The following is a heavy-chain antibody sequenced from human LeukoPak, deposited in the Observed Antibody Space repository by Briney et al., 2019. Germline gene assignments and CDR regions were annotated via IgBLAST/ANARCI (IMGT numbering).Heavy chain of an antibody. V-gene: IGHV3-53*01. CDR2: IYGGGST. J-gene: IGHJ4*02. D-gene: IGHD5-18*01. CDR3: AREDTFAPFSY. Sequence: GGSLRLSCAASGFTFNNYWMTWVRQAPGKGLEWVSVIYGGGSTYYADSVKGLFTISRDNSKNTLYLQMNSLRAEDTAVYYCAREDTFAPFSYWGQGTLVTVSS. CDR1: GFTFNNYW.